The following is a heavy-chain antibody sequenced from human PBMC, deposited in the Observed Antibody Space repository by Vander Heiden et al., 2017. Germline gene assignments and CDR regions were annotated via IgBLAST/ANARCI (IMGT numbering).Heavy chain of an antibody. Sequence: EGQLVESGGGVVRPGGSLRLSCAASGCTFDDYAMSWGRQGQGKGLEWVSGMKWKGVSTGYADSVKGRFTISRDNAKNSLYLQMNSLRAEDTALYYCARESRIAAAAFDYWGQGTLVTVSS. V-gene: IGHV3-20*04. J-gene: IGHJ4*02. CDR2: MKWKGVST. CDR3: ARESRIAAAAFDY. CDR1: GCTFDDYA. D-gene: IGHD6-13*01.